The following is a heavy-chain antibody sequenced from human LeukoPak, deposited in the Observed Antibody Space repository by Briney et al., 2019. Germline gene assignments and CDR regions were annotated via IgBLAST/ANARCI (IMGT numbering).Heavy chain of an antibody. CDR1: GGSISSGGYY. J-gene: IGHJ5*02. D-gene: IGHD3-16*01. CDR3: ARRRTLGVSGGCCWFDP. CDR2: IYYSVST. V-gene: IGHV4-31*03. Sequence: PSETLSLTCTVSGGSISSGGYYWSWVRQHRGKGLERIGYIYYSVSTYYNPSLNSRVTISVDTSKNQFSLKLSSVTAADTAVYYCARRRTLGVSGGCCWFDPWGQGTLVTVSS.